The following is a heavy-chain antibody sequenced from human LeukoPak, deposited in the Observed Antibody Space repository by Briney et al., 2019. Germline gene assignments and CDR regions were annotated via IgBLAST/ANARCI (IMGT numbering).Heavy chain of an antibody. CDR1: GFTFLRHG. J-gene: IGHJ4*02. Sequence: PGGSQTLSCAASGFTFLRHGMTWFRQAPGKGLEWVSGISASGGATYYADSVKGRFTISRDNSKNTLYLQMNSLKTEDTAVYYCVTDLTSLRCGGHCTFDYWGQGSLVTVSS. V-gene: IGHV3-23*01. CDR2: ISASGGAT. CDR3: VTDLTSLRCGGHCTFDY. D-gene: IGHD2-21*01.